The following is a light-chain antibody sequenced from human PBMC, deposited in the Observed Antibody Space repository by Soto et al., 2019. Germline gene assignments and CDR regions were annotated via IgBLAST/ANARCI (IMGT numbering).Light chain of an antibody. V-gene: IGKV3-20*01. J-gene: IGKJ1*01. Sequence: EIVLTQSPGTLSLSPGERATLSCRASQSVSSTSLAWYQQKPGQAPRLLMYGASNRATGIPDRFSGSGSGTDFTLTISRLEPEDFAVYYCQQYGSSPWTFGQGTKVDIK. CDR1: QSVSSTS. CDR3: QQYGSSPWT. CDR2: GAS.